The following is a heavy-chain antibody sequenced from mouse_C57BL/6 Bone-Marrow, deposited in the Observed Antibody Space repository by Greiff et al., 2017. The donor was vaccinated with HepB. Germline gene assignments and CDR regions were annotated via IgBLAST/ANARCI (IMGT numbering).Heavy chain of an antibody. CDR3: ARPDYYGSSDWYFDV. J-gene: IGHJ1*03. V-gene: IGHV1-55*01. D-gene: IGHD1-1*01. Sequence: QVQLQQPGAELVKPGASVKMSCKASGYTFTSYWITWVKQRPGQGLEWIGDIYPGSGSTNYNEKFKSKATLTVDTSSSTAYMQLSSRTSEDSAVYYCARPDYYGSSDWYFDVWGTGTTVTVSS. CDR2: IYPGSGST. CDR1: GYTFTSYW.